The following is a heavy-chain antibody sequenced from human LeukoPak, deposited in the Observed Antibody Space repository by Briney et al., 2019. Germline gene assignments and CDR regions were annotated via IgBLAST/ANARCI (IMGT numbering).Heavy chain of an antibody. J-gene: IGHJ5*02. CDR1: GGTFSNYA. CDR2: IIPIFGTA. CDR3: ARNSDFWSGYYSA. Sequence: ASVKVSCKASGGTFSNYAISRVRQAPGQGLEWMGGIIPIFGTANYAQKFQGRVTITADESTSTAYMELSSLRSEDTAVYYCARNSDFWSGYYSAWGQGTLVTVSS. V-gene: IGHV1-69*13. D-gene: IGHD3-3*01.